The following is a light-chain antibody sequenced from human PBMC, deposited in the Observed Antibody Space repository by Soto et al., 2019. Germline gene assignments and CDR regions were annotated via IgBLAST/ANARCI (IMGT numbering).Light chain of an antibody. CDR2: GAS. CDR3: QQYGRG. CDR1: QSVSSSY. J-gene: IGKJ1*01. V-gene: IGKV3-20*01. Sequence: EIVLTQSPGTLSLSPGERATLSCRARQSVSSSYLAWYQQKPGQAPRLLIYGASSRATGIPDRFSGSGSGTDFTLTISRLEPEDFAVYYCQQYGRGFGQGTKVEIK.